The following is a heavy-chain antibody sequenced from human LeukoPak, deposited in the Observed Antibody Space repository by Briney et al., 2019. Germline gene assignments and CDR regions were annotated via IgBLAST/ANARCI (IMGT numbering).Heavy chain of an antibody. Sequence: GGSLRLSCAASGFTFSSYWMSWVRQAPGKGLEWVASIKQDGSEKYHVDSVKGRFTISRDNAKNSLYLQMNSLRAEDTAVYYCAKDPTMIVVVIPDYWGQGTLVTVSS. J-gene: IGHJ4*02. V-gene: IGHV3-7*03. CDR3: AKDPTMIVVVIPDY. CDR1: GFTFSSYW. CDR2: IKQDGSEK. D-gene: IGHD3-22*01.